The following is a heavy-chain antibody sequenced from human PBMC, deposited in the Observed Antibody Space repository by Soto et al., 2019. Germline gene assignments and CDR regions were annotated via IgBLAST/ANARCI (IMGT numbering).Heavy chain of an antibody. CDR1: GFTFSSYW. D-gene: IGHD3-22*01. J-gene: IGHJ1*01. V-gene: IGHV3-74*01. CDR3: ARASYYYDSSGYYPSLSYFQH. Sequence: SLRLSCAASGFTFSSYWMHWVRQAPGKGLVWVSRINSDGSSTSYADSVKGRFTISRDNAKNTLYLQMNSLRAEDTAVYYCARASYYYDSSGYYPSLSYFQHWGQGTLVTVSS. CDR2: INSDGSST.